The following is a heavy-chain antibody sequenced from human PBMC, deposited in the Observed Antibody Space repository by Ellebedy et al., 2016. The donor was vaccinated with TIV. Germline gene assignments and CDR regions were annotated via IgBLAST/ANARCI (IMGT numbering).Heavy chain of an antibody. CDR3: ARHALYGGKLIAFPEY. CDR1: GYSFPSYW. Sequence: GESLKISCQGSGYSFPSYWINWVRQMPGKGLEWMGIIYPGDSDIRYSPSFQGQVTISADKSISTAYLQWSSLKASDTAMYYCARHALYGGKLIAFPEYWGQGTLVTVSS. J-gene: IGHJ4*02. CDR2: IYPGDSDI. D-gene: IGHD4-23*01. V-gene: IGHV5-51*01.